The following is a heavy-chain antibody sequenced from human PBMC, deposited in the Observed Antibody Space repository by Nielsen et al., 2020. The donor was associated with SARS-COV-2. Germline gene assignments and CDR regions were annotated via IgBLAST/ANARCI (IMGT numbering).Heavy chain of an antibody. CDR3: ARDRFGDSWFDP. V-gene: IGHV4-59*01. CDR1: GGSTSSYY. CDR2: IYYSGST. Sequence: SETLSLTCTVSGGSTSSYYWGWIRQPPGKGLEWIGYIYYSGSTNYNPSLKSRVTISVDTSKNQFSLKLSSVTAADTAVYYCARDRFGDSWFDPWGQGTLVTVSS. J-gene: IGHJ5*02. D-gene: IGHD3-10*01.